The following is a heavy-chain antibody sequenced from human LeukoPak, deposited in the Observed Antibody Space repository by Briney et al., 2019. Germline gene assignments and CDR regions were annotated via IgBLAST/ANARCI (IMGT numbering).Heavy chain of an antibody. V-gene: IGHV3-23*01. Sequence: GGSLRLSCAASGFTFSSYGMSWVRQAPGKGLDWVSSVSGSGDDTYYADSVKGRFIISRDNSKTTMYLQMNSLRADDTAVYYCAKSYNNPTVAIRVRGVIPYFDSWGQGSLVTVSS. CDR2: VSGSGDDT. J-gene: IGHJ4*02. CDR1: GFTFSSYG. D-gene: IGHD3-10*01. CDR3: AKSYNNPTVAIRVRGVIPYFDS.